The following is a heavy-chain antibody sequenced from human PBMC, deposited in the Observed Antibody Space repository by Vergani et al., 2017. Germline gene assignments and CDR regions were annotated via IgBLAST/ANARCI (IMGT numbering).Heavy chain of an antibody. CDR2: IIPIFGTA. J-gene: IGHJ3*02. D-gene: IGHD6-13*01. Sequence: QVQLVQSGAEVKKPGSSVKVSCKASGGTFSSYAISWVRQAPGQGLEWMGGIIPIFGTANYAQKFQGRVTMTRDTSISTAYMELSRLRSDDTAVYYCARVSSSWYHDAFDIWGQGTMVTVSS. V-gene: IGHV1-69*06. CDR3: ARVSSSWYHDAFDI. CDR1: GGTFSSYA.